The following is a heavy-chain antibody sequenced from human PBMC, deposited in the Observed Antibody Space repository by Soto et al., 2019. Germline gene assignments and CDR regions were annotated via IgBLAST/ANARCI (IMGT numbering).Heavy chain of an antibody. D-gene: IGHD3-22*01. V-gene: IGHV4-34*01. J-gene: IGHJ4*02. CDR1: NGAFSCYY. Sequence: PSGTRSSSWAVYNGAFSCYYWSWIRQPPGKGLEWIGEINHSGSTNYNPSLELRVTISADTSKNRFSLKLTPVTAADTAVYYCARERDIYYSRYFDYWGQGTLVTVSS. CDR2: INHSGST. CDR3: ARERDIYYSRYFDY.